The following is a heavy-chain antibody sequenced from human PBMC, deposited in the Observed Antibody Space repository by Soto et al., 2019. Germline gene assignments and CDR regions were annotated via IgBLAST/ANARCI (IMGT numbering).Heavy chain of an antibody. J-gene: IGHJ6*02. V-gene: IGHV4-30-4*01. Sequence: QVHLQESGPRLVKPSQTLSLTCTVSGGSITSPEYYWSWIRLPPGKGLEWIGYIYYNGSAHYNPSLESRLTISVDTSKNQFSLRLSSVTAADTAVYYCARAFYSRRWFLGMDVWGQGTTVPVSS. D-gene: IGHD6-13*01. CDR3: ARAFYSRRWFLGMDV. CDR1: GGSITSPEYY. CDR2: IYYNGSA.